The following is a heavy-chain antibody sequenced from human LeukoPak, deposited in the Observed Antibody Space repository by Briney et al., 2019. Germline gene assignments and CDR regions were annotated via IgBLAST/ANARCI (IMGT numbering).Heavy chain of an antibody. CDR1: GFTFSSYA. J-gene: IGHJ4*02. CDR3: TRRGYDILTGYPTFDY. V-gene: IGHV3-73*01. D-gene: IGHD3-9*01. CDR2: IRSKANSYAT. Sequence: GGSLRLSCAASGFTFSSYAMSWVRQASGKGLEWVGRIRSKANSYATAYAASVKGRFTISRDDSKNTAYLQMNSLKTEDTAVYYCTRRGYDILTGYPTFDYWGQGTLVTVSS.